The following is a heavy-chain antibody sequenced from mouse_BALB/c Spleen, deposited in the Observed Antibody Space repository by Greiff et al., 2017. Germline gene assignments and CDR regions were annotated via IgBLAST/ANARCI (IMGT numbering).Heavy chain of an antibody. CDR1: GYTFTSHW. Sequence: QVQLQQPGAELVKPGASVKLSCKASGYTFTSHWMHWVKQRPGQGLEWIGEINPSNGRTNYNEKFKSKATLTVDKSSSTAYMQLSSLTSEDSAVYYCARSGSGLDYWGQGTTLTVSS. V-gene: IGHV1S81*02. D-gene: IGHD1-3*01. CDR3: ARSGSGLDY. J-gene: IGHJ2*01. CDR2: INPSNGRT.